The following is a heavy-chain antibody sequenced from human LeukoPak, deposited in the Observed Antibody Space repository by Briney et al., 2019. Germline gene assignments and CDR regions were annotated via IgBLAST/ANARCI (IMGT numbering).Heavy chain of an antibody. V-gene: IGHV1-2*02. CDR3: ARDPSSVTTPADDWFDP. D-gene: IGHD4-11*01. CDR2: INPNSGGT. CDR1: GYTFTGYY. Sequence: ASVKVSCKASGYTFTGYYMHWVRQAPGQGLEWMGWINPNSGGTNYAQKLQGRVTTTTDTSTSTAYMELRSLRSDDTAVYYCARDPSSVTTPADDWFDPWGQGTLVTVSS. J-gene: IGHJ5*02.